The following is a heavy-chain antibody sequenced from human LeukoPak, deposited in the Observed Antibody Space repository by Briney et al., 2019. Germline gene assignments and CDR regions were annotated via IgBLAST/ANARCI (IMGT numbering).Heavy chain of an antibody. D-gene: IGHD1-26*01. CDR1: GYTFTSYA. Sequence: GASVKVSCKASGYTFTSYAMHWVRQAPGQRLERMGWINAGNGNTKYSQKFQGRVTITRDTSASTAYMELSSLRSEDMAVYYCARGLGGGSYGLGYWGQGTLVTVSS. V-gene: IGHV1-3*03. CDR3: ARGLGGGSYGLGY. CDR2: INAGNGNT. J-gene: IGHJ4*02.